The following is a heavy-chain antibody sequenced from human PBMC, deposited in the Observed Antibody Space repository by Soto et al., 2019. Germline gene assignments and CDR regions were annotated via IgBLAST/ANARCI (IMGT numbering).Heavy chain of an antibody. CDR1: GYSFTSYW. J-gene: IGHJ4*02. V-gene: IGHV5-10-1*01. CDR2: IDPSDSYT. D-gene: IGHD3-10*01. Sequence: SGESLKISCKGSGYSFTSYWISWVRQMPGKGLEWMGRIDPSDSYTNYSPSFQGHVTISADKSISTAYLQWSSLKASDTAMYYCARHTYYYGSGSYYLIDYWGQGTLVTVSS. CDR3: ARHTYYYGSGSYYLIDY.